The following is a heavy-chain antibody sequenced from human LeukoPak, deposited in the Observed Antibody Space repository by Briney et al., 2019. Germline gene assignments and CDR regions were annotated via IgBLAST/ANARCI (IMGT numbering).Heavy chain of an antibody. CDR3: AKGPYYYDSSGSNYFDY. CDR1: GLTFDDYA. D-gene: IGHD3-22*01. CDR2: ISWNSGSI. J-gene: IGHJ4*02. Sequence: GRSLRLSCAASGLTFDDYAMHWVRQAPGNGLEWVSGISWNSGSIGYADSVKGRFTISRDNAKNSLYLQMNSLRAEDTALYYCAKGPYYYDSSGSNYFDYWGQGTLVTVSS. V-gene: IGHV3-9*01.